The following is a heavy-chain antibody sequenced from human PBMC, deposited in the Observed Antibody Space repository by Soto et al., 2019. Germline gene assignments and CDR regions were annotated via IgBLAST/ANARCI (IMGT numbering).Heavy chain of an antibody. D-gene: IGHD4-4*01. CDR2: IKSKTDGGTT. V-gene: IGHV3-15*07. J-gene: IGHJ1*01. Sequence: GGSLRLSCAASGFTFSNAWMNWVRQAPGKGLEWVGRIKSKTDGGTTDYAAPVKGRFTISRDDSKNTLYLQMNSLKTEDTAVYYCTTDADDYRNYAPGYWGQGTLVTGSS. CDR1: GFTFSNAW. CDR3: TTDADDYRNYAPGY.